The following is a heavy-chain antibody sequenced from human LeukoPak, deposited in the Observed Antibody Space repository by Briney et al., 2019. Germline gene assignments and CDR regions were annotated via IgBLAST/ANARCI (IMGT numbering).Heavy chain of an antibody. CDR1: GGSISSSSYY. D-gene: IGHD4-23*01. CDR3: ARGSNGGNSGYYYYYMDV. V-gene: IGHV4-39*07. J-gene: IGHJ6*03. Sequence: PSETLSLTCTVPGGSISSSSYYWGWIRQPPGKGLEWIGSIYHSGSTYYNPSLKSRVTIAVETSKNQFSLKLSSVTAADTAVYYCARGSNGGNSGYYYYYMDVWGKGTTVTISS. CDR2: IYHSGST.